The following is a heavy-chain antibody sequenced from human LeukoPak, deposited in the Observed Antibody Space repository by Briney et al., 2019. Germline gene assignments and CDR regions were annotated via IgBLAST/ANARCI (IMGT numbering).Heavy chain of an antibody. V-gene: IGHV4-34*01. CDR2: INHSGST. CDR1: GGSFSGYY. J-gene: IGHJ5*02. CDR3: ARGGMGHCSSTSCYRRWFDP. D-gene: IGHD2-2*01. Sequence: PSETLSPTCAVYGGSFSGYYWSWIRQPPGKGLEWIGEINHSGSTNYNPSLKSRVTISVDTSKNQFSLKLSSVTAAYTAVYYCARGGMGHCSSTSCYRRWFDPWGQGTLVTVSS.